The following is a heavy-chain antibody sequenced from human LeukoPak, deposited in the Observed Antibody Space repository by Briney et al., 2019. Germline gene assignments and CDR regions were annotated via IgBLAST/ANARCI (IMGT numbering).Heavy chain of an antibody. J-gene: IGHJ4*02. D-gene: IGHD3-22*01. V-gene: IGHV3-21*01. CDR1: GFTFSSYS. CDR3: ARGRSYYYDSSGYSVD. Sequence: GGSLRLSCAASGFTFSSYSMNWVRQAPGKGLEWVSSISSRSSYIYYADSVKGRFTISRDNAKNSQYLQMNSLRAEDTAVYYCARGRSYYYDSSGYSVDWGQGTLVTVSS. CDR2: ISSRSSYI.